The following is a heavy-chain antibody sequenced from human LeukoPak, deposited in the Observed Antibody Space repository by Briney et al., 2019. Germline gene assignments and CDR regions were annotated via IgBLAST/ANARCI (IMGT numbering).Heavy chain of an antibody. Sequence: SETLSLTCTVSGYSISSGYYWGWIRQPPGKGLEWIGSIYHSGSTYYNPSLKSRVTISVDTSKNQFSLKLSSVTAADTAVYYCARVTGYCSGGSCYGRSYFEYWGQGTLVIVSS. CDR1: GYSISSGYY. CDR3: ARVTGYCSGGSCYGRSYFEY. CDR2: IYHSGST. J-gene: IGHJ4*02. D-gene: IGHD2-15*01. V-gene: IGHV4-38-2*02.